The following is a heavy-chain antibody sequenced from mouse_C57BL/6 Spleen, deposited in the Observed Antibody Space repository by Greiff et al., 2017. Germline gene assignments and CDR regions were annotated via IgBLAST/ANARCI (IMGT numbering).Heavy chain of an antibody. Sequence: VQLQESGAELMMPGASVKLSCKASGYTFTGSWIQWVKQRPGHGLEWIGELLPASGSTNYNQKFKGKATFTAATSSNTAYMQLSSLTTEDSAIDCCARKSTVVGTYWYFDVWGTGTTVTVSS. CDR2: LLPASGST. CDR3: ARKSTVVGTYWYFDV. V-gene: IGHV1-9*01. D-gene: IGHD1-1*01. CDR1: GYTFTGSW. J-gene: IGHJ1*03.